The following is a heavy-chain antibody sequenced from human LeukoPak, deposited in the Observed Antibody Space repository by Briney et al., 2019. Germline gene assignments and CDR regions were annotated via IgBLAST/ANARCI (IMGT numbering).Heavy chain of an antibody. CDR2: ISSSGSTI. Sequence: GGSLRLSCAASGFTFSDYYMSWIRQAPGKGLEWVPYISSSGSTICYADFVKGRFTISRDNAKNSLYLQMNSLRAEDTAVYYCARARGYSYGYHYWGQGTLVTVSS. CDR3: ARARGYSYGYHY. D-gene: IGHD5-18*01. V-gene: IGHV3-11*04. CDR1: GFTFSDYY. J-gene: IGHJ4*02.